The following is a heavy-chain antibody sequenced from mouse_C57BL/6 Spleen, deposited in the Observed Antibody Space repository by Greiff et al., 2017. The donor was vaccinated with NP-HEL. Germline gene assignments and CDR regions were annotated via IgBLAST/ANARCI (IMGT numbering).Heavy chain of an antibody. Sequence: EVKVVESGGGLVQPGGSLSLSCAASGFTFTDYYMSWVRQPPGKALEWLGFIRNKANGYTTEYSASVKGRFTISRDNSQSILYLQMHALRAEDSATYYCARSPSNYYAMDYWGQGTSVTVSS. J-gene: IGHJ4*01. V-gene: IGHV7-3*01. CDR1: GFTFTDYY. CDR2: IRNKANGYTT. CDR3: ARSPSNYYAMDY.